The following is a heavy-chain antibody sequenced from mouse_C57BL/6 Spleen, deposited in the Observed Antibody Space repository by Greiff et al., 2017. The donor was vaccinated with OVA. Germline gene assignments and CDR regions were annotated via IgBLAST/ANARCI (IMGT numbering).Heavy chain of an antibody. Sequence: VKLQESGAELARPGASVKMSCKASGYTFTSYTMHWVKQRPGQGLEWIGYINPSSGYTKYNQKFKDKATLTADKSSSTAYMQLSSLTSEDSAVYYCARGGIYYGYDGGYFDYWGQGTTLTVSS. D-gene: IGHD2-2*01. CDR3: ARGGIYYGYDGGYFDY. CDR1: GYTFTSYT. CDR2: INPSSGYT. J-gene: IGHJ2*01. V-gene: IGHV1-4*01.